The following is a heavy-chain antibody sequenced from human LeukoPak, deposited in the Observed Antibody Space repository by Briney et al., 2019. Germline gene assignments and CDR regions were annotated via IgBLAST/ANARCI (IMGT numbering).Heavy chain of an antibody. Sequence: GASVKVSCKASGGNLTSFAISWVRLAPGQGLEWVGRIISIPGIGNNAQRFQGRVTITADRSTSTIYMELSSLRAADTAFYFCARDQHDSSGLNWFDPWGQGTLVIVSS. CDR3: ARDQHDSSGLNWFDP. CDR2: IISIPGIG. CDR1: GGNLTSFA. J-gene: IGHJ5*02. D-gene: IGHD3-22*01. V-gene: IGHV1-69*04.